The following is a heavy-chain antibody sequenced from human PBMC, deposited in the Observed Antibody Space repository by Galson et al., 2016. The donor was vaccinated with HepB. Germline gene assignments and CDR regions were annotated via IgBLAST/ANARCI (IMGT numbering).Heavy chain of an antibody. CDR1: GFTFSSYW. CDR2: IRHDGSEK. Sequence: SLRLSCAASGFTFSSYWMSWVRQAPGRGLEWVANIRHDGSEKYYVDSVKGRFTISRDNAKNSLFLQMSSLRAEDTAVYYCARSRLAAASDPWGQGTLVTVSS. CDR3: ARSRLAAASDP. J-gene: IGHJ5*02. D-gene: IGHD6-13*01. V-gene: IGHV3-7*03.